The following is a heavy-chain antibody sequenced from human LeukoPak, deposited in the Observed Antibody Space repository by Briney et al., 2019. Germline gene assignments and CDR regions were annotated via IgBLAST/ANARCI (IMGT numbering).Heavy chain of an antibody. D-gene: IGHD6-19*01. Sequence: PGGSLRLSCAASGFTFSSYEMNWVRQAPGKGLEWVSYITGTGIIRHYADSVKGRFTISRDNAKNSLYLQISSLRAEDTAVYYCARDATPQYSSGWLFFDYWGQGTLVTVSS. CDR2: ITGTGIIR. CDR3: ARDATPQYSSGWLFFDY. V-gene: IGHV3-48*03. J-gene: IGHJ4*02. CDR1: GFTFSSYE.